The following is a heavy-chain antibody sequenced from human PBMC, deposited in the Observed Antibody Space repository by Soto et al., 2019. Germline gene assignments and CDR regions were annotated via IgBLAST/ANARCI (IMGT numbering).Heavy chain of an antibody. Sequence: PGGSLRLSCAASGFTFSSYAMSWVRQAPGKGLEWVSAISGSGGSTYYADSVKGRFTISRDNSKNTLYLQMNSLRAEDTAVYYCAKVPYYYDSRNFAYFDYWGQGTLVTVSS. CDR2: ISGSGGST. V-gene: IGHV3-23*01. D-gene: IGHD3-22*01. J-gene: IGHJ4*02. CDR3: AKVPYYYDSRNFAYFDY. CDR1: GFTFSSYA.